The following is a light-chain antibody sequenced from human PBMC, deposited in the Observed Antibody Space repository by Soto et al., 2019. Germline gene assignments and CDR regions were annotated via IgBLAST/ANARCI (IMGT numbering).Light chain of an antibody. CDR2: EVS. J-gene: IGLJ1*01. CDR1: SSDVGGYNY. Sequence: ALTQPASVSGSPGQSITISCTGTSSDVGGYNYVSWYQQHPGKAPKLMIYEVSNRPSGVSNRFSGSKSGNTASLTISGLQAEDEADYYCSSYTSRSAPKVFGTGTKLTVL. V-gene: IGLV2-14*01. CDR3: SSYTSRSAPKV.